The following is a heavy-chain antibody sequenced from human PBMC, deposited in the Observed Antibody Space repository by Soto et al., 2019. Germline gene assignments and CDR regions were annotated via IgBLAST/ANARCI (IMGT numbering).Heavy chain of an antibody. CDR1: GFTFSSYG. CDR2: ISYDGSYK. Sequence: QVQLVESGGGVVQPGRSLRLSCAASGFTFSSYGMHWVRQAPGKGLEWVALISYDGSYKYYADSVKGRFTISRDNSKNTLYLQMNSLRVEDTAVYYCAKFSGSWYGLNYYYGMDVWGQGTTVTVSS. V-gene: IGHV3-30*18. J-gene: IGHJ6*02. D-gene: IGHD6-13*01. CDR3: AKFSGSWYGLNYYYGMDV.